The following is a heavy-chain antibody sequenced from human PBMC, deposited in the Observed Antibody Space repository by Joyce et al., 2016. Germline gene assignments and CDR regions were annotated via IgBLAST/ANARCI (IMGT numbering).Heavy chain of an antibody. J-gene: IGHJ6*02. V-gene: IGHV1-24*01. Sequence: QVQLVQSGAEVKKPGASVKMSCKVSGSSLSDLSIHWVRQAPGQGLEWMGGFDPEEGELMYAQKFQGRVTRTEVSSTETATMELSSLRSDDTAVYWCTSLGQNGNYGLDVWGPGTTVSVSS. CDR2: FDPEEGEL. CDR3: TSLGQNGNYGLDV. D-gene: IGHD1-26*01. CDR1: GSSLSDLS.